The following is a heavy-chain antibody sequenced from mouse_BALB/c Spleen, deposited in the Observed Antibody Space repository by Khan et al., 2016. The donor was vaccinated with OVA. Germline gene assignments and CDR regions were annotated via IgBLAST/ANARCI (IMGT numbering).Heavy chain of an antibody. V-gene: IGHV1S81*02. Sequence: VQLQQSGAELVKPGASVKLSCKASGYTFTNYYMYWVKQRPGQGLEWIGEINPNNGGTNFNEKFKSKATLTVDKSSSTAYMQLSSRTSEDSAVYYCTRSGYGSFAYWGQGTLVTVSA. CDR1: GYTFTNYY. D-gene: IGHD2-2*01. CDR2: INPNNGGT. CDR3: TRSGYGSFAY. J-gene: IGHJ3*01.